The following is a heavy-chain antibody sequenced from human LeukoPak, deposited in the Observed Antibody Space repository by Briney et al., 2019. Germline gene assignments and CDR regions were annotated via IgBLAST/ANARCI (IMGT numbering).Heavy chain of an antibody. CDR1: GYTFNGYY. D-gene: IGHD4-17*01. Sequence: ASVKVSCKASGYTFNGYYMHWVRQAPGQGLEWMGWINPNSGNIGYAQKFQGRVTMTRNTSISTAYMELSSLRSEDTAVYYWARGGNGDVFDYWGQGTLVTVSS. CDR3: ARGGNGDVFDY. V-gene: IGHV1-8*01. CDR2: INPNSGNI. J-gene: IGHJ4*02.